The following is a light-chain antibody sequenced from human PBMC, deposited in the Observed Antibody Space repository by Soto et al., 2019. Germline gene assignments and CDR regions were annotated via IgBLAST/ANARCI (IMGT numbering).Light chain of an antibody. Sequence: DIQMTQSPSTLTESVVARVTITCRASQSISSWLDWYQQKPGKAPKLLIYDASSLASGVPSRFSGSGAGTEFTLTISSLQPDDFATYYCQQYNSYLVTFGQGTKVEIK. V-gene: IGKV1-5*01. J-gene: IGKJ2*01. CDR3: QQYNSYLVT. CDR2: DAS. CDR1: QSISSW.